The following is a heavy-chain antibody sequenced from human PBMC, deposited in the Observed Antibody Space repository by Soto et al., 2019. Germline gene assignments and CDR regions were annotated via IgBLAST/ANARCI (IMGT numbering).Heavy chain of an antibody. Sequence: GESLKISCKGSGYSFTSYWISWVRQMPGEGLEWMGRIDPSDSYTNYSPSFQGHVTISADKSISTAYLQWSSLKASDTAMYYCARRITMVRGVMSGMDVWGQGTTVTVSS. CDR1: GYSFTSYW. V-gene: IGHV5-10-1*01. CDR3: ARRITMVRGVMSGMDV. CDR2: IDPSDSYT. D-gene: IGHD3-10*01. J-gene: IGHJ6*02.